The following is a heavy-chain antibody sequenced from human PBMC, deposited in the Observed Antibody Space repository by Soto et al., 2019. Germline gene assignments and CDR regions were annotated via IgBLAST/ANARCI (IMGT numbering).Heavy chain of an antibody. CDR3: ARDLGGWSREAVAGGTGY. V-gene: IGHV3-7*01. CDR1: GFTLSSYW. Sequence: GGSLSLSCAASGFTLSSYWMSWVREAPGKGLEWVANIKFDGSRQFYVDSVRGRFTVSRDNAENSLYLQMNNLRAEDTAVYYCARDLGGWSREAVAGGTGYWGQGTLVTVSS. J-gene: IGHJ4*02. D-gene: IGHD6-19*01. CDR2: IKFDGSRQ.